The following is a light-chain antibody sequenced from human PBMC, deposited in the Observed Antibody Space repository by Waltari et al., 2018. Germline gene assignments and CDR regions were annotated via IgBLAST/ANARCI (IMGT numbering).Light chain of an antibody. CDR2: KAS. CDR1: QSINNR. Sequence: DIQMTQSPSTLSASVGDRVTITCRASQSINNRLAWYQQKPGKAPNRLLYKASTLETGVPSRFSGSGSGTEFTLTISSLQPDDFATYYCQQYNSNSLLTFGGGTKVEIK. J-gene: IGKJ4*01. CDR3: QQYNSNSLLT. V-gene: IGKV1-5*03.